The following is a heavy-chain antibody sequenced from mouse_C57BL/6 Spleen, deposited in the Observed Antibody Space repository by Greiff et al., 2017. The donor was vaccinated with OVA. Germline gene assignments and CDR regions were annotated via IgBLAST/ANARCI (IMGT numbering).Heavy chain of an antibody. D-gene: IGHD1-1*01. Sequence: QVQLQQPGAELVKPGASVKMSCKASGYTFTSYWITWVKQRPGQGLEWIGDIYPGSGSTNYNEKFKSKATLTVDTSYSTAYMQLSSLTSEDSAVYYCARSYYGSSYDYWGQGTTLTVSS. CDR2: IYPGSGST. J-gene: IGHJ2*01. CDR3: ARSYYGSSYDY. CDR1: GYTFTSYW. V-gene: IGHV1-55*01.